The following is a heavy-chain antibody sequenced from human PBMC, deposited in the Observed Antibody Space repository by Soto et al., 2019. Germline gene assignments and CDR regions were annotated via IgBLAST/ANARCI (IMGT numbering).Heavy chain of an antibody. Sequence: EVQLVESGGGLVQPGGSLRLSCAASGFTFSSYWMSWVRQAPGKGLEWVANIKQDGSEKYYVDSVKGRFTISRDNAKSSLYLQMNSLRAEDPAVYYCARDGGALVVPAAIRYFDYWGQGTLVTVSS. CDR2: IKQDGSEK. CDR3: ARDGGALVVPAAIRYFDY. CDR1: GFTFSSYW. V-gene: IGHV3-7*01. J-gene: IGHJ4*02. D-gene: IGHD2-2*01.